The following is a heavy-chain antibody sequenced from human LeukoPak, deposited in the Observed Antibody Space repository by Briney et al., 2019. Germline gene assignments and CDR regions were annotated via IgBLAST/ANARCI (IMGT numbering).Heavy chain of an antibody. Sequence: GGSLRLSCAAPVFIFNTYSINWVRQAPGKGLEWVSYISSSGGTMYYADSVKGRFTISRDNANNSLYLQLNSLTVEDTAVYYCARDLDYGLDYWGQGTLVTVSS. D-gene: IGHD4-17*01. V-gene: IGHV3-48*01. CDR2: ISSSGGTM. CDR1: VFIFNTYS. CDR3: ARDLDYGLDY. J-gene: IGHJ4*02.